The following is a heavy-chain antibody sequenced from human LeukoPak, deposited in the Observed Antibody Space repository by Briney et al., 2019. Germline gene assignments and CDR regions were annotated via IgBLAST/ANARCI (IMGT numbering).Heavy chain of an antibody. Sequence: PGGSLRLSCTASGFKFDDYGMTWVRQAPGKGLEWVSDINWNGDSRGYAHSVRGRFTIYRDNSKNSLYLQMNSLRAEDTAVYYCARAHPGDYSDFQFDYWGQGTLVTVSS. D-gene: IGHD4-11*01. CDR2: INWNGDSR. CDR3: ARAHPGDYSDFQFDY. J-gene: IGHJ4*02. V-gene: IGHV3-20*04. CDR1: GFKFDDYG.